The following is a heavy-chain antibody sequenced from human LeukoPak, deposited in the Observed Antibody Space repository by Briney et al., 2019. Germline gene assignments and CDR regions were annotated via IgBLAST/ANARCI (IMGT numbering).Heavy chain of an antibody. V-gene: IGHV4-34*01. Sequence: SETLSLTCAVYGGSFSGYYWSWIRQPPGKGLEWIGEINHSGSTNYNPSLKSRVTISVDASKNQFSLKLSSVTAADTAVYYCAAAAAREDYYYYYYYMDVWGKGTTVTVSS. D-gene: IGHD6-13*01. CDR3: AAAAAREDYYYYYYYMDV. CDR2: INHSGST. J-gene: IGHJ6*03. CDR1: GGSFSGYY.